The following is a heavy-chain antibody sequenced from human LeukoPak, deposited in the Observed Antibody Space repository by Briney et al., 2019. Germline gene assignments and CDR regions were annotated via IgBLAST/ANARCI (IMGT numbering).Heavy chain of an antibody. CDR2: ISGSGGST. J-gene: IGHJ4*02. V-gene: IGHV3-23*01. D-gene: IGHD5-12*01. CDR1: GFTFSSYA. Sequence: PGGSLRLSCAASGFTFSSYAMSWVRQAPGKGLEWVSAISGSGGSTYYADSVKGRFTISRDNSKNTLYLQMNSLRAEATAVYYCAKDRYSGYTYYFDYWGQGTLVTVSS. CDR3: AKDRYSGYTYYFDY.